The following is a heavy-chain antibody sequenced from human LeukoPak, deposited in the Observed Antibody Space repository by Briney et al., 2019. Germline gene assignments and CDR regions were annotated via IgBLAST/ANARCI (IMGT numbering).Heavy chain of an antibody. D-gene: IGHD3-3*01. J-gene: IGHJ6*03. CDR1: GFTFSSYW. CDR3: AREPPYYDFWSGYSSSYYMDV. V-gene: IGHV3-74*01. CDR2: INSDGSST. Sequence: GGSLRLSCAASGFTFSSYWMHWVRRAPGKGLVWVSRINSDGSSTSYADSVKGRFTISRDNAKNTLYLQMNSLRAEDTAVYYCAREPPYYDFWSGYSSSYYMDVWGKGTTVTVSS.